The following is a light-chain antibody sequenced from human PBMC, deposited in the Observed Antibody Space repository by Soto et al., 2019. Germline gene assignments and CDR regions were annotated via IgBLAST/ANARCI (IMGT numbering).Light chain of an antibody. V-gene: IGLV1-40*01. CDR2: GTS. Sequence: QPVLTQPPSVSGAPGQRVTIACTGNGSNLGTGFDVHWYRQFPGRAPKLLLSGTSHRPSGVPDRFSGSKSGTSAALAITGGQIRSEVDHDSRSSRCGLFGLIFGTGTKVTGL. CDR3: RSSRCGLFGLI. CDR1: GSNLGTGFD. J-gene: IGLJ1*01.